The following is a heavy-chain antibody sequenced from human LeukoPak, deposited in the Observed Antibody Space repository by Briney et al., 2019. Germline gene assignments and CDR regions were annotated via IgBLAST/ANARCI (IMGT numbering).Heavy chain of an antibody. CDR2: INHSGSI. D-gene: IGHD4-17*01. V-gene: IGHV4-34*01. CDR3: AREKTVLHYYYGMDV. Sequence: SETLSLTCAVYGGSFSGYYWSWIRQPPGKGLEWIGEINHSGSINYNPSLKSRVTISVDTSKNQFSLKLSSVTAADTAVYYCAREKTVLHYYYGMDVWGQGTTVTVSS. CDR1: GGSFSGYY. J-gene: IGHJ6*02.